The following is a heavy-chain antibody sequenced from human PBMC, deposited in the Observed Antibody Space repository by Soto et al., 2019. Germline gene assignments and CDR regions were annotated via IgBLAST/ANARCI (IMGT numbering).Heavy chain of an antibody. CDR3: TSHSSSQYYYYYMDV. CDR1: GFTFGDYA. J-gene: IGHJ6*03. Sequence: GGSLRLSCTASGFTFGDYAMSWFRQAPGKGLEWVGFIRSKAYGGTTEYAASVKGRFTISRDDSKSIAYLQMNSLKTEDTAVYYCTSHSSSQYYYYYMDVWGKGTTVTVSS. D-gene: IGHD6-13*01. V-gene: IGHV3-49*03. CDR2: IRSKAYGGTT.